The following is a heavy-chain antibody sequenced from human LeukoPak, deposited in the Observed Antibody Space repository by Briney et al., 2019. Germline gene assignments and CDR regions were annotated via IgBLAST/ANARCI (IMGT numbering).Heavy chain of an antibody. CDR1: GFTFSFYA. CDR2: ISGSGDST. Sequence: GGSLRLSCAVSGFTFSFYAMNWVRQAPGKGLEWVSSISGSGDSTYYGDSVKGGFTISRDNSKNTLYLQMNNLRAEDTAVYYCAKDPHYWGQGTLVTVSS. CDR3: AKDPHY. J-gene: IGHJ4*02. V-gene: IGHV3-23*01.